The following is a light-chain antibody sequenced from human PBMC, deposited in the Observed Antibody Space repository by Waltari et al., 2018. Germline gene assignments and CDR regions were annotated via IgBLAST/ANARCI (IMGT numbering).Light chain of an antibody. J-gene: IGKJ2*01. CDR2: GAA. V-gene: IGKV3-15*01. CDR3: QQYNSWPPRYT. Sequence: IVLTQSPPTLSVSPAERATLPCRASQSVSSNLAWYQHKPGQPPRLIIYGAATRATGNPARFSGSGSGTEFTLTISSLQSEDFAVYYCQQYNSWPPRYTFGQGTNLESK. CDR1: QSVSSN.